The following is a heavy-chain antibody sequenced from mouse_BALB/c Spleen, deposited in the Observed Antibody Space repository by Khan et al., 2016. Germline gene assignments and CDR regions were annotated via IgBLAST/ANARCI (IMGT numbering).Heavy chain of an antibody. V-gene: IGHV3-8*02. CDR2: ISYSGST. J-gene: IGHJ4*01. D-gene: IGHD2-1*01. Sequence: VQLKESGPSLVKPSQTLSLTCSVTGDSITSGYWNWIRKFPGNKLEYMGYISYSGSTYYNPSLKSRFSITRDTSKNQYYLQLNSVTTEDTATYYCARWDGNYGYYAMDYWGQGTSVTVSS. CDR1: GDSITSGY. CDR3: ARWDGNYGYYAMDY.